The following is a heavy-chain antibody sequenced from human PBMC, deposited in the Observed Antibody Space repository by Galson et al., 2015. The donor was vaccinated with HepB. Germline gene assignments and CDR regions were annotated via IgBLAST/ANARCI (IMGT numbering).Heavy chain of an antibody. J-gene: IGHJ6*02. CDR3: AREVGWELPYYGMDV. V-gene: IGHV1-46*01. Sequence: SVKVSCKASGYTFTSYYMHWVRQAPGLGLEWMGIINPSGGSTTYAQKFQGRVTMTRDTSTSTVYMELSSLRSEDTAVYYCAREVGWELPYYGMDVWGQGTTVTVSS. D-gene: IGHD1-26*01. CDR1: GYTFTSYY. CDR2: INPSGGST.